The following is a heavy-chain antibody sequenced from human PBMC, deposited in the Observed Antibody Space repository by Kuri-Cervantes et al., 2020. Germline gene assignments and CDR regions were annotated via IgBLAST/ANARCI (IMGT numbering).Heavy chain of an antibody. Sequence: GGSLRLSCAASGFTFSSYAMHWVRQAPGKGLEWVAVISYDGSNKYYAGSVKGRFTISRDNSKNTLYLQMNSLRAEDTAVYYCARDRSGSLDYWGQGTLVTVSS. D-gene: IGHD1-26*01. CDR3: ARDRSGSLDY. CDR1: GFTFSSYA. V-gene: IGHV3-30-3*01. CDR2: ISYDGSNK. J-gene: IGHJ4*02.